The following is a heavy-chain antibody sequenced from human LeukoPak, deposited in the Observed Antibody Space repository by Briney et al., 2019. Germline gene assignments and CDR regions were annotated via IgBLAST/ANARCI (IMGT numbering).Heavy chain of an antibody. Sequence: ASVKVSCKASGGTFSSYAISWVRQAPGQGLEWMGRIIPILGIANYAQKFQGRVTITADKSTSTAYVELSSLRSEDTAVYYCARDHPHGYCSGGSCYSLFDYWGQGTLVTVSS. D-gene: IGHD2-15*01. V-gene: IGHV1-69*04. CDR1: GGTFSSYA. CDR3: ARDHPHGYCSGGSCYSLFDY. CDR2: IIPILGIA. J-gene: IGHJ4*02.